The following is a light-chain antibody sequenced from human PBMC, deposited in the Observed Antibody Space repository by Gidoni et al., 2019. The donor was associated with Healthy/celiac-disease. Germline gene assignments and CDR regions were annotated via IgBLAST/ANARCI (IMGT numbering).Light chain of an antibody. CDR1: KLGDKY. Sequence: SYELTQPPSVSVSPGQTASITCSGDKLGDKYACWYQQKPGQPPVLVIYQDSKRPSGLPERFSGSNSGNTATLTISGTQAMDEADYYCQAWDSSTAGVFGGGTKLTVL. CDR2: QDS. V-gene: IGLV3-1*01. CDR3: QAWDSSTAGV. J-gene: IGLJ2*01.